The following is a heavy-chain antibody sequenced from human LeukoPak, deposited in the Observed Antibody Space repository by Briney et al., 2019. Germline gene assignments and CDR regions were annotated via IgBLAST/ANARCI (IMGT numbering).Heavy chain of an antibody. V-gene: IGHV3-33*06. D-gene: IGHD1-26*01. Sequence: GGSLRLSCAASGSTFSSYGMHWVRQAPGKGLEWVAVIWYDGSNKYYADSVKGRFTISRDNSKNTLYLQMNSLRAEDTAVYYCAKDSGELPHYYFDYWGQGTLVTVSS. CDR1: GSTFSSYG. J-gene: IGHJ4*02. CDR2: IWYDGSNK. CDR3: AKDSGELPHYYFDY.